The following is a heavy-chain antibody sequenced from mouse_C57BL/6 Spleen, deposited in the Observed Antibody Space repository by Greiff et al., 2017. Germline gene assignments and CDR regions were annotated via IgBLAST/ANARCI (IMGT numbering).Heavy chain of an antibody. D-gene: IGHD1-1*01. CDR2: IWSGGST. V-gene: IGHV2-2*01. Sequence: VQLQQSGPGLVQPSQSLSITCTVSGFSLTSYGVHWVRQSPGKGLEWLGVIWSGGSTDYNAAFISRLSISKDKSRSQVFFNMNSLQADDTAIYYCARDDYYGSSDAYAMDYWGQGTSVTVSS. J-gene: IGHJ4*01. CDR1: GFSLTSYG. CDR3: ARDDYYGSSDAYAMDY.